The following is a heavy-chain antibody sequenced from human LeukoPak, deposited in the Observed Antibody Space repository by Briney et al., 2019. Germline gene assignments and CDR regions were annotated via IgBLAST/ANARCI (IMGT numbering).Heavy chain of an antibody. CDR2: IRYDGSNK. Sequence: GGSLRLPCAASGFTFSSYGMHWVRQAPGKGLEWVAFIRYDGSNKYYADSVKGRFTISRDNSKNTLYLQMNSLRAEDTAVYYCARTSYDFWSGYPTTFDYWGQGTLVTVSS. CDR3: ARTSYDFWSGYPTTFDY. CDR1: GFTFSSYG. J-gene: IGHJ4*02. D-gene: IGHD3-3*01. V-gene: IGHV3-30*02.